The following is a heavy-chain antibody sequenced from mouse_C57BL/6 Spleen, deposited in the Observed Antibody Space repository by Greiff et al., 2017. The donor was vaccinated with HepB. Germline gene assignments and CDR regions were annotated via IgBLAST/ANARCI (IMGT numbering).Heavy chain of an antibody. CDR2: IYPGDGGT. J-gene: IGHJ3*01. Sequence: QVQLKESGPELVKPGASVKISCKASGYAFSSSWMNWVKQRPGKGLEWIGRIYPGDGGTNYNGKFKGKATLTADKSSSTAYMQLSSLTSEDAAVFFCARRTARAPSGEFACWGKGTLVTVSA. CDR3: ARRTARAPSGEFAC. V-gene: IGHV1-82*01. D-gene: IGHD3-2*01. CDR1: GYAFSSSW.